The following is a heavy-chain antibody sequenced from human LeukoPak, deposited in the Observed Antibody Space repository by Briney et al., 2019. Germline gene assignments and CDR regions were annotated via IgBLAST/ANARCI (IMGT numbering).Heavy chain of an antibody. CDR3: VRDDGDV. Sequence: PGGSLRLSCTFSGFTFTDFWMKWVRQAPWKGLEWVASINNDGSGKYSVDSVRDRVTISRDNAKNSLHLQINSLTVEDTAIYYCVRDDGDVWGKGTTVTVSS. J-gene: IGHJ6*04. CDR1: GFTFTDFW. CDR2: INNDGSGK. V-gene: IGHV3-7*03.